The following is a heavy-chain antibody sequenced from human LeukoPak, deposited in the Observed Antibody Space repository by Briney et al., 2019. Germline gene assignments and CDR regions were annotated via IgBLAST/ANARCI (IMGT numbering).Heavy chain of an antibody. CDR1: GGSINSHY. V-gene: IGHV4-59*08. CDR3: ARLGLHSSGWHIYYYDY. D-gene: IGHD6-19*01. J-gene: IGHJ4*02. CDR2: IYYSERT. Sequence: SETLSLTCTVSGGSINSHYWSWIRQPPGKGLQWIGDIYYSERTNYNPSLRSRVTISVDTSKNQLSLKLTSVLAADTAMYYCARLGLHSSGWHIYYYDYWGQGSLVIVSS.